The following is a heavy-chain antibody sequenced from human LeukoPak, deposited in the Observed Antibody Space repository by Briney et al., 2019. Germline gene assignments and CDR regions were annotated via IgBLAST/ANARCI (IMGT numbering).Heavy chain of an antibody. D-gene: IGHD2-15*01. CDR2: ISYGGSNT. Sequence: GRSLRLSCAASGFTFSTYGMHWVRQAPGKGLEWVAFISYGGSNTYYADSVKGRFTISRDNSKNTLYLQMNSLRAEDTAVYYCARDYPSGGRLKNWYYFDYWGQGTLVTVSS. J-gene: IGHJ4*02. V-gene: IGHV3-30*03. CDR1: GFTFSTYG. CDR3: ARDYPSGGRLKNWYYFDY.